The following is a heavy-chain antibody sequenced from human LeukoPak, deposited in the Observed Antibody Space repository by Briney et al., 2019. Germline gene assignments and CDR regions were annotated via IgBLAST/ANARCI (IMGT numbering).Heavy chain of an antibody. CDR3: ARGTPGHCSGGNCYSLDN. V-gene: IGHV3-48*04. J-gene: IGHJ4*02. Sequence: PGGSLRLSCAASGFIFSTYNMNWVRQAPGKGLEWVSFISSSGNIIYYAVSVKGRFTISRDNAKNALYLQMNSLRAEDTAVYYCARGTPGHCSGGNCYSLDNWGQGTLVTVSS. CDR1: GFIFSTYN. CDR2: ISSSGNII. D-gene: IGHD2-15*01.